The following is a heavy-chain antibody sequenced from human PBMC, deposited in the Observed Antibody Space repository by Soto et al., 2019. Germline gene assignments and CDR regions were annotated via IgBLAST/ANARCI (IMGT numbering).Heavy chain of an antibody. J-gene: IGHJ6*03. Sequence: EVQLAESGGGLAQPGGSLRLSCAASGFTLSGYAMDWVRQAPGKGLEYVSGISSNGVGTYYENSVQGRFTISRENSKNTVYLQMGSLRPEDMAVYYCARRARPDFYYMDVWGKGTTVTVSS. CDR3: ARRARPDFYYMDV. CDR2: ISSNGVGT. CDR1: GFTLSGYA. V-gene: IGHV3-64*01. D-gene: IGHD6-6*01.